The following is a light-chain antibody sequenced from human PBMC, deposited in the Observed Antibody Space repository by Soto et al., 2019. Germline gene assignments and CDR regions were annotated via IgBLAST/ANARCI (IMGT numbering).Light chain of an antibody. CDR2: EVN. Sequence: QSVLTQPASVSGSPGQSITISCTGTSSDVGAYNFVSWYQQHPGKAPKLMIYEVNNRPSGVSNRFSGSKSGNTASLTISGLQAEDEADYYCSSWTSSTTQVLGGGTKVTVL. J-gene: IGLJ3*02. CDR3: SSWTSSTTQV. CDR1: SSDVGAYNF. V-gene: IGLV2-14*01.